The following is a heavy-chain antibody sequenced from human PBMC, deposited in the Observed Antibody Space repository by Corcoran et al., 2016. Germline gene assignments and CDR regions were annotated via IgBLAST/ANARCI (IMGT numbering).Heavy chain of an antibody. CDR2: INHSGST. Sequence: QVQLQQWGAGLLKPSETLSLTCAVYGGSFSGYYWSWIRQPPGKGLEWIGEINHSGSTNYNPSLKSRVTISVDTSKNQFSLKLSSVTAADTAVYYCARGTAAGSDNWGQGTLVTGSS. V-gene: IGHV4-34*01. CDR3: ARGTAAGSDN. CDR1: GGSFSGYY. J-gene: IGHJ4*02. D-gene: IGHD6-13*01.